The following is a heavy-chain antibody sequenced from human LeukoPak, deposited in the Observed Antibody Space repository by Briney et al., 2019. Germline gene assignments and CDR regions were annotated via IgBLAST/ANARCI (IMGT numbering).Heavy chain of an antibody. D-gene: IGHD2-2*02. Sequence: ASVKVSCKASGGTFSSYAISWVRQAPGQGLERMGGIIPIFGTANYAQKFQGRVTITTDESTSTAYMELSSLRSEDTAVYYCASPTPSRRYCSSTSCYMSVNYYYYMDVWGKGTTVTVSS. J-gene: IGHJ6*03. CDR3: ASPTPSRRYCSSTSCYMSVNYYYYMDV. CDR1: GGTFSSYA. CDR2: IIPIFGTA. V-gene: IGHV1-69*05.